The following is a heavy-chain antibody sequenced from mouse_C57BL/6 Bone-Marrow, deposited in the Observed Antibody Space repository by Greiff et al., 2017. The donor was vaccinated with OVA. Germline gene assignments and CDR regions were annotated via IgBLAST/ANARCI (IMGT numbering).Heavy chain of an antibody. CDR2: INYDGSST. Sequence: EVKLMESEGGLVQPGSSMKLSCTASGFTFSDYYMAWVRQVPEKGLEWVANINYDGSSTYYLDSLKSRFIISRDNAKNILYLQMSSLKSEDTATYYCARDAYYSNPNYFDYWGQGTTLTVSS. CDR3: ARDAYYSNPNYFDY. J-gene: IGHJ2*01. CDR1: GFTFSDYY. V-gene: IGHV5-16*01. D-gene: IGHD2-5*01.